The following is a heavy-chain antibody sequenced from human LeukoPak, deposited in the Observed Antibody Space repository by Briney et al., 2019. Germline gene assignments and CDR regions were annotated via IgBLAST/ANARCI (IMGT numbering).Heavy chain of an antibody. CDR3: AREFGGGSYYNDQAIQGLYYMDA. V-gene: IGHV3-20*04. Sequence: GGTLRLSCAASGFTFDDYGMSCVRHAPGEGLEWVSGINWNGGSTGYADSVKGRFTISRDNAKNSLYLQMNSLRAEDTALYYCAREFGGGSYYNDQAIQGLYYMDAWGKGTTVTVSS. J-gene: IGHJ6*03. CDR1: GFTFDDYG. CDR2: INWNGGST. D-gene: IGHD1-26*01.